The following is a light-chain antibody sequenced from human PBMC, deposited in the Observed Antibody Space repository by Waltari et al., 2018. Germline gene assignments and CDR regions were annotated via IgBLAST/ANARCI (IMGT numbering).Light chain of an antibody. J-gene: IGKJ2*01. CDR2: WAS. V-gene: IGKV4-1*01. CDR1: SGLSSSNNKNY. Sequence: SGLSSSNNKNYLACYQQKPGQPPKLLIYWASTRESGVPDRFSGSGSGTDFTRTISSLQAEDVAVYYCQQYYSTLVTFGQGTKLEIK. CDR3: QQYYSTLVT.